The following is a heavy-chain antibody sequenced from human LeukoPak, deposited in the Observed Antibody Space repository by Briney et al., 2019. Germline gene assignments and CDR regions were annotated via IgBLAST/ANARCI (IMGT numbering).Heavy chain of an antibody. CDR3: ARGLVGATNAFDI. CDR1: GFTFSDHY. V-gene: IGHV3-11*01. J-gene: IGHJ3*02. D-gene: IGHD1-26*01. Sequence: PGGSLRLSCAVSGFTFSDHYMSWIRQAPGKGLEWVSYISGRSSGIYYADSVKGRFTISRDNAKNSLYLQMKGLSAEDTAVYYCARGLVGATNAFDIWGQGTMVTVSS. CDR2: ISGRSSGI.